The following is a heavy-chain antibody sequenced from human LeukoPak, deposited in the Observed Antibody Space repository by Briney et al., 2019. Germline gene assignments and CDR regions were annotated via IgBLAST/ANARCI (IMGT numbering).Heavy chain of an antibody. Sequence: ASVKVSCKASGGTFSSYAISWVRQAPGQGLEWMGGIIPIFGTANYAQKFQGRVTITADESTSTAYMELSSLRSEDTAVYYCARSGYYYDSSGYSEFDYWGQGTLVTVSS. D-gene: IGHD3-22*01. V-gene: IGHV1-69*13. CDR1: GGTFSSYA. J-gene: IGHJ4*02. CDR3: ARSGYYYDSSGYSEFDY. CDR2: IIPIFGTA.